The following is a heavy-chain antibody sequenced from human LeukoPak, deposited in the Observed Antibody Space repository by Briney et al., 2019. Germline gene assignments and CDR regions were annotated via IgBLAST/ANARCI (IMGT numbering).Heavy chain of an antibody. CDR2: IKQDGSEK. CDR3: ARGYYDYGSTVGDY. Sequence: PGGSLRLSCAASGFTFDDYGMSWVRQAPGKGLEWVANIKQDGSEKYYVDSVKGRFTISRDNAKNSLYLQMNSLRAEDTAVYYCARGYYDYGSTVGDYWGQGTLVTVSS. CDR1: GFTFDDYG. D-gene: IGHD4-17*01. J-gene: IGHJ4*02. V-gene: IGHV3-7*01.